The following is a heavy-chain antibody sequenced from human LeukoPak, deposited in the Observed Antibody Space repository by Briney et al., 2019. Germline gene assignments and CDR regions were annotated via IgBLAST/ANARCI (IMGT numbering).Heavy chain of an antibody. CDR2: ISYDGSNE. D-gene: IGHD5-24*01. V-gene: IGHV3-30*04. CDR3: AKGRRDGYNFDY. Sequence: GGSLRLSCAASGFTFSSYVMHWVRQAPGKGLEWVAIISYDGSNEYYADSVKGRFTISRDNSKNTLYLQMNSLRAEDTAVYYCAKGRRDGYNFDYWGQGTLVTVSS. CDR1: GFTFSSYV. J-gene: IGHJ4*02.